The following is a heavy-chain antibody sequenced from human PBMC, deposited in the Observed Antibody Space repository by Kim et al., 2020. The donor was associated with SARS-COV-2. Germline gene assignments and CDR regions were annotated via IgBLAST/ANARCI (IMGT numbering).Heavy chain of an antibody. Sequence: GGSLRLSCAASGFTFSGSAMHWVRQASGKGLEWVGRIRSKANSYATAYAASVKGRFTISRDDSKNTAYLQMNSLKTEDTAVYYCIGTSLYYYGSGSYYNQYYFDYWGQGTLVTVSS. CDR2: IRSKANSYAT. D-gene: IGHD3-10*01. CDR3: IGTSLYYYGSGSYYNQYYFDY. V-gene: IGHV3-73*01. J-gene: IGHJ4*02. CDR1: GFTFSGSA.